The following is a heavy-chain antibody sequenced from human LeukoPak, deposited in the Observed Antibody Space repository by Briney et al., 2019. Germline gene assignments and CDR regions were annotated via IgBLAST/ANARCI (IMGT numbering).Heavy chain of an antibody. J-gene: IGHJ6*02. Sequence: GWSLRLSCAASGFTFSSYWMHWVRQAPGKGLVWVSRINSDVSSTSYADSVKGRFTISRDNAKNTLYLQMNSLRAEDTAVYYCARGSYSHYGMDVWGQGTTVTVSS. CDR1: GFTFSSYW. CDR2: INSDVSST. V-gene: IGHV3-74*01. D-gene: IGHD1-26*01. CDR3: ARGSYSHYGMDV.